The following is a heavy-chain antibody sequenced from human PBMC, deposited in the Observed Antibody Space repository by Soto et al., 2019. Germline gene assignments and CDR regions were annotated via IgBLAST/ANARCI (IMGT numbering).Heavy chain of an antibody. Sequence: QVQLVESGGGVVQPGMSLRLSCVASGFPLRSFGVHWVRQAQGKGLDWVAFISFHEIDKYYADSVKGRFTISKDNSKNTLYLEMNSLRPDDPAIYYCARGDRYVDYWGRGTLLTVSS. J-gene: IGHJ4*02. CDR3: ARGDRYVDY. CDR2: ISFHEIDK. V-gene: IGHV3-30*03. CDR1: GFPLRSFG. D-gene: IGHD2-21*02.